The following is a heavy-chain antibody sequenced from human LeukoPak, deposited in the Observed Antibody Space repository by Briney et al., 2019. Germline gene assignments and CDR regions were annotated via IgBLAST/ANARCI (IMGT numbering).Heavy chain of an antibody. D-gene: IGHD4-17*01. CDR1: GGSFSGYY. CDR2: INHSGST. Sequence: PSETLSLTCAVYGGSFSGYYWSWIRQPPGKGLEWIGEINHSGSTNYNPSLKSRVTISVDTSKNQFSLKLSSVTAADTAVYYCARGNDYGDYVYFDYWGRGTLVTVSS. CDR3: ARGNDYGDYVYFDY. J-gene: IGHJ4*02. V-gene: IGHV4-34*01.